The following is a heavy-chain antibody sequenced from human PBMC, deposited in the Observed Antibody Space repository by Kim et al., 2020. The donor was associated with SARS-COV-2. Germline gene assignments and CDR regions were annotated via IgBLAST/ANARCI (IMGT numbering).Heavy chain of an antibody. CDR2: ISGSGGTT. J-gene: IGHJ4*01. Sequence: GGSLRLSCAASGFTFRSHAMNWVRQAPGKGLEWVSGISGSGGTTNYADSVKGRFTISRDNSKNTLYLQMNSLRAEDTAVYYCAKRYCSGGTCSSIDYWGHGTLVTLSS. D-gene: IGHD2-15*01. V-gene: IGHV3-23*01. CDR3: AKRYCSGGTCSSIDY. CDR1: GFTFRSHA.